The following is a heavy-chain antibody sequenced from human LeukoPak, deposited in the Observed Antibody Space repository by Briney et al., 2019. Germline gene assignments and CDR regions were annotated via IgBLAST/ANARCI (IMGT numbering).Heavy chain of an antibody. V-gene: IGHV3-30*03. J-gene: IGHJ3*02. CDR1: GFTFSSYG. CDR2: ISYDGSNK. Sequence: GGSLRLSCAASGFTFSSYGMHWVRQAPGKGLEWVAVISYDGSNKYYADSVKGRFTISRDNSKNTLYLQMNSLRAEDTAVYYCARPTVTDDAFDIWGQGTMVTVSS. CDR3: ARPTVTDDAFDI. D-gene: IGHD4-17*01.